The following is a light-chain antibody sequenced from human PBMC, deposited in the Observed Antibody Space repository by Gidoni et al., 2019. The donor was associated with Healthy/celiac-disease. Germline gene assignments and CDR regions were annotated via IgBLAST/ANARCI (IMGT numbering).Light chain of an antibody. CDR2: GAS. V-gene: IGKV3-20*01. CDR1: QSVSSSD. Sequence: IVLTQSPGTLSLSPGERATLSCRASQSVSSSDLAWYQQKPGQAPRLLIYGASSRATGIPDRFSGSGSGTDFTLTISRLEPEDFAVYYCQQYGSSPGTFGPXTKVDIK. CDR3: QQYGSSPGT. J-gene: IGKJ3*01.